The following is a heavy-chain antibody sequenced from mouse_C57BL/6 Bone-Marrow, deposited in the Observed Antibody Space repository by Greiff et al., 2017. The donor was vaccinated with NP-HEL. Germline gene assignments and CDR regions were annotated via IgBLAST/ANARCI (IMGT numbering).Heavy chain of an antibody. Sequence: QVQLQQPGAELVMPGASVKLSCKASGYTFTSYWMHWVKQRPGQGLEWIGEIDPSDSYTNYNQTFKGKSTLTVDKSSRTAYMQLSSLTSEDSAVYYCARPLLWYFDVWGTGTTVTVSS. V-gene: IGHV1-69*01. CDR3: ARPLLWYFDV. D-gene: IGHD2-12*01. CDR1: GYTFTSYW. J-gene: IGHJ1*03. CDR2: IDPSDSYT.